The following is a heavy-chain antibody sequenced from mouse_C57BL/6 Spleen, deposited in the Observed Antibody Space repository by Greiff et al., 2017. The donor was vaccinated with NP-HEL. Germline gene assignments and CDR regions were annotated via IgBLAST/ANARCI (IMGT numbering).Heavy chain of an antibody. V-gene: IGHV1-14*01. D-gene: IGHD2-2*01. J-gene: IGHJ4*01. Sequence: VHVKQSGPELVQPGASVKMSCKASGYTFTSYVMHWVKQKPGQGLEWIGYIYPYNDGTTYNEKFKGKATLTSDKSSSTAYMELSSLTSEDSAVYYCARPRGDGYDRAMDYWGQGTSVTVSS. CDR3: ARPRGDGYDRAMDY. CDR1: GYTFTSYV. CDR2: IYPYNDGT.